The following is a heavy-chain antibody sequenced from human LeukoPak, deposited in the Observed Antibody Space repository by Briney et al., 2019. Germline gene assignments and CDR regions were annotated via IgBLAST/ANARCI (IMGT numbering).Heavy chain of an antibody. Sequence: NPSETLSLTCAVYGGSFSGYYWSWIRQPPGKGLEWIGEINHSGSTNYNPSLKSRVTISVDTSKNQFSLKLSSVTAADTAVYYCARGIAAASERALDIWGQGTTVTVSS. CDR1: GGSFSGYY. CDR2: INHSGST. V-gene: IGHV4-34*01. CDR3: ARGIAAASERALDI. D-gene: IGHD6-13*01. J-gene: IGHJ3*02.